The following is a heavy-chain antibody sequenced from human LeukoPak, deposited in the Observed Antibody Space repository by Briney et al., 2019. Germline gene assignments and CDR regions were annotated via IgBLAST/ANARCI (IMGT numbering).Heavy chain of an antibody. Sequence: ASVKVSCKASGGTFSSYAISWVRQAPGQGLEWMGRIIPILGIANYAQKFQGRVTITADKSTSTAYMELSSLRSEDTAVYYCARANVAHDAFDIWGQGTMVTVSS. CDR1: GGTFSSYA. CDR2: IIPILGIA. J-gene: IGHJ3*02. CDR3: ARANVAHDAFDI. D-gene: IGHD5-12*01. V-gene: IGHV1-69*04.